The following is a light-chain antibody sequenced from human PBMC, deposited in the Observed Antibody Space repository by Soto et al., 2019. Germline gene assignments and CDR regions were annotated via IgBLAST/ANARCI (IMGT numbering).Light chain of an antibody. CDR3: HQRQSWPRT. V-gene: IGKV3-20*01. CDR2: GAS. CDR1: QSVSSNF. J-gene: IGKJ1*01. Sequence: EIVLTQSPGTLSLSPGERATLSCRASQSVSSNFLAWYQQKPGQAPRLLIYGASSRATGIPDSFSGSGSGTDFTLTISDVQPEDFALYYCHQRQSWPRTFGQGTKVDI.